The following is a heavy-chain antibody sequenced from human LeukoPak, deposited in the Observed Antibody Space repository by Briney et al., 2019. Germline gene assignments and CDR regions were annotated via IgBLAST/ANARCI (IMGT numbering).Heavy chain of an antibody. V-gene: IGHV1-46*01. CDR2: INPSGGST. CDR3: AKDHYGSGSFTFDP. Sequence: GASVKVSCKSSGYTFTTYYMHWVRQAPGQGLEWMGIINPSGGSTSYAQKFQGRVTVTRDMSTSTVYMELSSLRSEDTAVYYCAKDHYGSGSFTFDPWGQGTLVTVSS. J-gene: IGHJ5*02. CDR1: GYTFTTYY. D-gene: IGHD3-10*01.